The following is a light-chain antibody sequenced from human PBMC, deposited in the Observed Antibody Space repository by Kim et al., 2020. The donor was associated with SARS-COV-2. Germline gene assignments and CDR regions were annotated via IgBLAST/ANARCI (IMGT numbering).Light chain of an antibody. Sequence: SYELTQPPSVSVSPGQTASITCSGANLGSKYVCWYQQKAGQSPALVIYQDDKRSSGIPARFSGSTSGNTATLTIRGTQAMDEADYYCQAYDINTVIFGGGTQLTVL. CDR3: QAYDINTVI. J-gene: IGLJ2*01. CDR1: NLGSKY. CDR2: QDD. V-gene: IGLV3-1*01.